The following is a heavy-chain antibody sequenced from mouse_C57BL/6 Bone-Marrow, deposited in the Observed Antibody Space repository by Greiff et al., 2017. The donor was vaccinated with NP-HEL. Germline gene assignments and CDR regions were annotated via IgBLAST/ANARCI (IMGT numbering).Heavy chain of an antibody. V-gene: IGHV5-16*01. CDR2: INYDGSCT. Sequence: EVQGVESEGGLVQPGSSMKLSCTASGFTFSDYYMAWVRQVPETGLEWVANINYDGSCTYYLDYLKSRFIISRDNAKNMLYLQMISLKSEDTAAYYCAREGGLRRRTYAMDYWDQGTSVTVSS. J-gene: IGHJ4*01. D-gene: IGHD2-4*01. CDR1: GFTFSDYY. CDR3: AREGGLRRRTYAMDY.